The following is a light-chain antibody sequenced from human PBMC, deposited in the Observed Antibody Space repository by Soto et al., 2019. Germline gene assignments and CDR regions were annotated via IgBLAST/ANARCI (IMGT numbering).Light chain of an antibody. Sequence: ETVMTQSPDTLSVSPGESATLSCRASQDVSTNLAWFHQKPGQTPRLVLYGASKRATGIPARFSGSGSGRHFTLTISSLQSEDFGVYYCQHYTNWPPYSFGQGTKVDIK. CDR1: QDVSTN. CDR2: GAS. J-gene: IGKJ2*03. V-gene: IGKV3-15*01. CDR3: QHYTNWPPYS.